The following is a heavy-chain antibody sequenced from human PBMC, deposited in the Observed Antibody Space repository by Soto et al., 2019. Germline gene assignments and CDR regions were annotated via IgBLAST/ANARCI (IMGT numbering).Heavy chain of an antibody. CDR3: ASSDFWSGYPDMDV. J-gene: IGHJ6*03. D-gene: IGHD3-3*01. CDR1: GFTFSSYS. CDR2: ISSSSSYI. Sequence: PGGSLRLSCAASGFTFSSYSMNWVRQAPGKGLEWVSSISSSSSYIYYADSVKGRFTISRDNAKNSLYLQMNSLRAEDMAVYYCASSDFWSGYPDMDVWGKGTTVTVSS. V-gene: IGHV3-21*01.